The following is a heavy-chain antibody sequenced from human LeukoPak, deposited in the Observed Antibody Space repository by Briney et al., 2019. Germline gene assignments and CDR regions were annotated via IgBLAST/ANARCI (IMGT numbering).Heavy chain of an antibody. J-gene: IGHJ6*02. Sequence: GGSLRLSCAASGFTFSSYSMNWVRQAPGKGLEWVSSISSSSSYIYYADSVKGRFTISRDNSKNTLYLQMNSLRAEDTAVYYCARVKLPGIAPAGTKQYYYYYYGMDVWGQGTTVTVSS. D-gene: IGHD6-13*01. CDR1: GFTFSSYS. V-gene: IGHV3-21*01. CDR2: ISSSSSYI. CDR3: ARVKLPGIAPAGTKQYYYYYYGMDV.